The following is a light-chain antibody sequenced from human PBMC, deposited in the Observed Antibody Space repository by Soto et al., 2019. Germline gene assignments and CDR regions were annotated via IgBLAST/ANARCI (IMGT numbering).Light chain of an antibody. CDR1: SSDVGGYKY. Sequence: QSALTQPASVSGSPGQSITISCTGTSSDVGGYKYVSWYQHHPGKGPKLMLYDVSYRPSGVSNRFSGSKSGNTASLTISGLQAEDEADYYCSSYTSSTPYVFGTGTKLTVL. J-gene: IGLJ1*01. CDR3: SSYTSSTPYV. CDR2: DVS. V-gene: IGLV2-14*01.